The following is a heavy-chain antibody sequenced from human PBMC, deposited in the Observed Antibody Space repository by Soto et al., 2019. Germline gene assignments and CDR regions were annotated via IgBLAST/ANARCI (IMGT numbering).Heavy chain of an antibody. Sequence: ASVKVSCKASGYTFTSYAMHWVRQAPGQRLEWMGWINAGNGNTKYSQKFQGRVTITRDTSTSTAYMELSSLRSEDTAVYYCARARGGYSYGYYYNGMDFWGQGTTVTVSS. D-gene: IGHD5-18*01. CDR2: INAGNGNT. CDR3: ARARGGYSYGYYYNGMDF. V-gene: IGHV1-3*01. CDR1: GYTFTSYA. J-gene: IGHJ6*02.